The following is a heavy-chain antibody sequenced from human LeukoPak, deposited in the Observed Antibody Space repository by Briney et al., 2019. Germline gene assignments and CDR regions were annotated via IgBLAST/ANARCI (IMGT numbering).Heavy chain of an antibody. CDR2: IIPIFGTA. CDR1: GGTFSSYA. J-gene: IGHJ4*02. V-gene: IGHV1-69*13. D-gene: IGHD6-19*01. Sequence: SVKVSCKASGGTFSSYAISWVRQAPGQGLEWMGGIIPIFGTANYAQKFQGRVTITADESTSTAYMELSSLRSEDTAVYYCARVLGYSSGWYVSYFDYWGQGTLVTVSS. CDR3: ARVLGYSSGWYVSYFDY.